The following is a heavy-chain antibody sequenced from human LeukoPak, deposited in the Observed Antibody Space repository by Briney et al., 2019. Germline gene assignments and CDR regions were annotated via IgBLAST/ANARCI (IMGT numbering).Heavy chain of an antibody. Sequence: GGSLRLSCPASGFTFSTYGMSWVRQAPGKGLEWVSAISGSGGFTYYADSVKGRFTISRDNSKNTLYLQMNSLRAEDTAVYYCAKSIAVAFYSWGQGTLVTVSS. CDR1: GFTFSTYG. V-gene: IGHV3-23*01. CDR3: AKSIAVAFYS. J-gene: IGHJ4*02. CDR2: ISGSGGFT. D-gene: IGHD6-19*01.